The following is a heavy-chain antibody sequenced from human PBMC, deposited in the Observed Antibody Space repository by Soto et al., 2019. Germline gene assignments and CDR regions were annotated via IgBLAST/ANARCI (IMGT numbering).Heavy chain of an antibody. Sequence: ASVKVSCKVSGYTLTELSMHWVRQAPGKGLEWMGGFDPEDGETIYAQKFQGRVTMTEDTSTDTAYMELSSLRSEDTAVYSCATAGKHDSSSGYFQHWGQGTLVTVSS. V-gene: IGHV1-24*01. CDR1: GYTLTELS. J-gene: IGHJ1*01. D-gene: IGHD6-6*01. CDR3: ATAGKHDSSSGYFQH. CDR2: FDPEDGET.